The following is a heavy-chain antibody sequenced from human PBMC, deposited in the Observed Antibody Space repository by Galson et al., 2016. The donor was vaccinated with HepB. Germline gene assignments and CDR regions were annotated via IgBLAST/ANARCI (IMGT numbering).Heavy chain of an antibody. V-gene: IGHV1-18*04. J-gene: IGHJ3*01. D-gene: IGHD3/OR15-3a*01. CDR2: VSGYNGST. CDR1: GYTFDNYN. CDR3: AREITFYDFAFDV. Sequence: SVKVSCKASGYTFDNYNIVWVRQAPGQGLEWMGWVSGYNGSTKYSQRLHGRVTMTADTSTRISYMELRSLTSDDTAVYFCAREITFYDFAFDVWGQGTVVTISS.